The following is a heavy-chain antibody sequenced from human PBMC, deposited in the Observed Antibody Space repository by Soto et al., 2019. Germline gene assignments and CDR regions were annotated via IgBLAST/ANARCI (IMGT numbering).Heavy chain of an antibody. CDR3: ARGRGYSYGYIGWFDP. V-gene: IGHV1-3*01. CDR2: INAGNGNT. Sequence: ASVKVSCKASGYTFTSYAMHWVRQAPGQRLEWMGWINAGNGNTKYSQKFQGRVTITRDTSARTAYMELSSLRSEDTAVYYCARGRGYSYGYIGWFDPWGQGTLVTVSS. J-gene: IGHJ5*02. D-gene: IGHD5-18*01. CDR1: GYTFTSYA.